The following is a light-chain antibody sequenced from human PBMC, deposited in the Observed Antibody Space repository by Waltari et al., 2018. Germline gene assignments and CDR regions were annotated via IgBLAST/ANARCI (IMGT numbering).Light chain of an antibody. Sequence: QLVLTQSPSASASLGASVKPTCTLSSGHSSNVIAWLQEQPGKGPRYLMKVNSDGSHSKGDEIPDRFSGSSSGAERYLTISSLQSEDEADCYCQTGGHSTWVFGGGTKLTVL. CDR3: QTGGHSTWV. J-gene: IGLJ3*02. CDR2: VNSDGSH. V-gene: IGLV4-69*01. CDR1: SGHSSNV.